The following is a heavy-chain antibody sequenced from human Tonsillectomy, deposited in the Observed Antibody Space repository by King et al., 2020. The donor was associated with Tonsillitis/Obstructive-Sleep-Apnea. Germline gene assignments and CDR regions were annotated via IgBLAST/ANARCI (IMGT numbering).Heavy chain of an antibody. J-gene: IGHJ4*02. V-gene: IGHV1-2*02. D-gene: IGHD6-13*01. Sequence: VQLVESGAEVKKPGASVKVSCTASGYTFTGYYMHWVRQAPGQGLEWMGWINPNSGGTNYAQKFQGRVTMTRDTSISTAYMELSRLRSDDTAVYYCARQEGTGYSSSCFGYWGQGTLVTVSS. CDR1: GYTFTGYY. CDR2: INPNSGGT. CDR3: ARQEGTGYSSSCFGY.